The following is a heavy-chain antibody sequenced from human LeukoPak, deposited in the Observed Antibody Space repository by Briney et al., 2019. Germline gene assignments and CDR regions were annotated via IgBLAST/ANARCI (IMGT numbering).Heavy chain of an antibody. CDR3: ARDRGVPSGYEGYFDY. V-gene: IGHV3-30-3*01. J-gene: IGHJ4*02. D-gene: IGHD5-12*01. CDR1: GFTFSSYA. Sequence: GGSLRLSCAASGFTFSSYAMRWVRQAPGKGLEWVAVISHDGSNKYYADSVKGRFTISRDNSKNTLYLQMNSLRAEDTAVYYCARDRGVPSGYEGYFDYWGQGTLVTVSS. CDR2: ISHDGSNK.